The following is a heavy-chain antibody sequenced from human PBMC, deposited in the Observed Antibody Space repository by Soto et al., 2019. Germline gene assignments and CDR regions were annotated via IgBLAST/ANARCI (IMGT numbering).Heavy chain of an antibody. J-gene: IGHJ6*03. V-gene: IGHV4-34*01. CDR3: ARENHYYYYYMDV. CDR2: INHSGST. Sequence: PSETLSLTCAVYGGSFSGYYWSWIRQPPGKGLEWIGEINHSGSTNYNPSLKSRVTISVDTSKNQFSLKLSSVTAAGTAVYYCARENHYYYYYMDVWGKGTTVTVSS. CDR1: GGSFSGYY.